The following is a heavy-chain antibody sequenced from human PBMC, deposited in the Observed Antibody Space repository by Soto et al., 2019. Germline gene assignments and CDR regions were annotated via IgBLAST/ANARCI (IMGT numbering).Heavy chain of an antibody. V-gene: IGHV3-23*01. J-gene: IGHJ5*02. Sequence: GGSLRLSCAASGFTFSSYAMSWVRQAPGKGLEWVSAISGSGGSTYYADSVKGRFTISRDNSKNTLYLQMNSLRAEDTAVYYCANARCSSTSCYWVGWFDPWGQGTLVTVSS. D-gene: IGHD2-2*01. CDR2: ISGSGGST. CDR3: ANARCSSTSCYWVGWFDP. CDR1: GFTFSSYA.